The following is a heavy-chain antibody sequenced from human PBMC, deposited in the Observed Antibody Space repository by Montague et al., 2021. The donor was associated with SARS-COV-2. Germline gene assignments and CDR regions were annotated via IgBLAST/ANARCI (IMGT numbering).Heavy chain of an antibody. J-gene: IGHJ6*02. CDR2: ISWDGGST. CDR1: GFTFDDYT. Sequence: SLRLSCAASGFTFDDYTMHWVRQAPGKGLEWVSLISWDGGSTYYXXSLKGRFTISRDNSKNSLYLQMNSLRTEDTALYYCAKDMGAWNYYYGMDVWGQGTTVTVSS. V-gene: IGHV3-43*01. D-gene: IGHD1-1*01. CDR3: AKDMGAWNYYYGMDV.